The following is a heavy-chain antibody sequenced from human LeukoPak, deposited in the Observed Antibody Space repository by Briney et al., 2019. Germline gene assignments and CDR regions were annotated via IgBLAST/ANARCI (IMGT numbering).Heavy chain of an antibody. Sequence: GGSLRLSCAVSGFNFRDHWMDWVRQAPGKGLGWVASLNLDGSDKYYVDSVKGRFTISRDNAKNSLYLQMDSLRVEDTAVYYCAKGKRYPDYWGQGTLVTVSS. V-gene: IGHV3-7*03. CDR1: GFNFRDHW. J-gene: IGHJ4*02. CDR2: LNLDGSDK. D-gene: IGHD1-1*01. CDR3: AKGKRYPDY.